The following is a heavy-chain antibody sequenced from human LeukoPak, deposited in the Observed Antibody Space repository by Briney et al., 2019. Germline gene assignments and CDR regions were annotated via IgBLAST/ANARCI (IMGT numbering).Heavy chain of an antibody. V-gene: IGHV3-30*18. Sequence: GGSLRLSCAASGFTFSNYGMHWVRQAPGKGREWVAVISDDGSNKYYADSVQGRFTISRDNLKNTLYLQMNSLRAEDTAVYYCAKVRGGSGSLDYWGQGTLVTVSS. D-gene: IGHD3-10*01. CDR2: ISDDGSNK. CDR1: GFTFSNYG. CDR3: AKVRGGSGSLDY. J-gene: IGHJ4*02.